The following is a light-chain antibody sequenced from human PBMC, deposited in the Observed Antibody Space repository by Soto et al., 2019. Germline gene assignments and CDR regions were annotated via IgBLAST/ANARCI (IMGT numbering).Light chain of an antibody. CDR3: QQRSNWLGT. V-gene: IGKV3D-20*02. CDR1: QSVNSNY. CDR2: GVS. Sequence: EIVLTHSPGTLSLSPCERATLSCRASQSVNSNYLAWHQQKPGHAPRLLIYGVSSSATGIPARFSGSGSGTDFTLTISSLEPEYFAVYYCQQRSNWLGTFGPGTKVDIK. J-gene: IGKJ3*01.